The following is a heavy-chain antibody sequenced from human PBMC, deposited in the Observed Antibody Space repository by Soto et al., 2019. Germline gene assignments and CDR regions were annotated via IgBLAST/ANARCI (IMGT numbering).Heavy chain of an antibody. CDR2: ISGSGNYT. Sequence: EVQLVESGGGLVKAGGSLRLSCAASGFPFSSYSMNWVRQAPGKGLEWVSSISGSGNYTHYADFLRGRFTISRDNAKTSLYLQVNSLRAEDTAVYYWAREGINNYNEYYFDSWGQVTVVTVSS. J-gene: IGHJ4*02. V-gene: IGHV3-21*01. D-gene: IGHD4-4*01. CDR1: GFPFSSYS. CDR3: AREGINNYNEYYFDS.